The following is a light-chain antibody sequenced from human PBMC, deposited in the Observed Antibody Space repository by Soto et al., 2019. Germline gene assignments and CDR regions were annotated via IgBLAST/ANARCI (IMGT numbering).Light chain of an antibody. CDR3: QKYFTAPET. J-gene: IGKJ1*01. V-gene: IGKV1-27*01. CDR1: QGISNS. Sequence: DIQMTQSPSSLSASVGDRVTITCRASQGISNSLAWYQQKPGKVPKLLIYAASTLQSGVPSRFSGSGSGTDFTLTINNLQPEDDATYYCQKYFTAPETCGQGTKVDIK. CDR2: AAS.